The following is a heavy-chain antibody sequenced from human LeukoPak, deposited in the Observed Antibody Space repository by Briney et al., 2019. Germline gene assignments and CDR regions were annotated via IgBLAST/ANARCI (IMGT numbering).Heavy chain of an antibody. CDR1: GFTFSSYS. Sequence: GGSLRLSCAASGFTFSSYSMNWVRQAPGKGLEWVSSISSSSYIYYADSVKGRFTISRDNAKNSLYLQMNSLRAEDTAVYYCARMEGVTSQLDYWGQGTLVTVSS. D-gene: IGHD2-8*01. V-gene: IGHV3-21*01. J-gene: IGHJ4*02. CDR2: ISSSSYI. CDR3: ARMEGVTSQLDY.